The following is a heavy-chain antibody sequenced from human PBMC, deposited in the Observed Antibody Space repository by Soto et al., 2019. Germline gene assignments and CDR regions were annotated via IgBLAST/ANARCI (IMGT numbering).Heavy chain of an antibody. CDR1: GFTFSNYW. Sequence: EVQLVESGGVLVQPGGSLRLTCAASGFTFSNYWMSWVRQAPGKGLEWVANIKQDGSENYYVDSVKGRFTTSRDNTKNSFYPQKTRLTADDTPVYYCARDHINGWKFECWGRGTLVTVSS. V-gene: IGHV3-7*01. CDR3: ARDHINGWKFEC. J-gene: IGHJ4*02. CDR2: IKQDGSEN. D-gene: IGHD6-19*01.